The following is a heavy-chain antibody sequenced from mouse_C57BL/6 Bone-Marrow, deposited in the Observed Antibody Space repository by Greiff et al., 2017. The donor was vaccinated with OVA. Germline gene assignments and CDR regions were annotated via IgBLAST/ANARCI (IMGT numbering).Heavy chain of an antibody. Sequence: QVQMKESGAELVRPGASVTLSCKASGYTFTDYEMHWVKQTPVHGLEWIGAIDPETGGTAYNQKFKGKAILTADKSSSTAYMELRSLTPEDSAVYYCTRPTTVVATDYAMDYWGQGTSVTVSS. CDR1: GYTFTDYE. CDR3: TRPTTVVATDYAMDY. J-gene: IGHJ4*01. CDR2: IDPETGGT. V-gene: IGHV1-15*01. D-gene: IGHD1-1*01.